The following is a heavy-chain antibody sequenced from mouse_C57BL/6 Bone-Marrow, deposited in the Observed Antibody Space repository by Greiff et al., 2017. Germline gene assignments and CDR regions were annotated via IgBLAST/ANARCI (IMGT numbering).Heavy chain of an antibody. V-gene: IGHV1-53*01. CDR1: GFTFTSYW. CDR3: ARGWFAY. J-gene: IGHJ3*01. Sequence: VQLQQPGTDLVKPGASVKLSCTASGFTFTSYWMHWVKQRPGQGLEWIGNINPSNGGTNYNEKFKSKTTLTVDKSSSTVYMQLSSLTARDSAVYYCARGWFAYWGQGTLVTVSA. CDR2: INPSNGGT.